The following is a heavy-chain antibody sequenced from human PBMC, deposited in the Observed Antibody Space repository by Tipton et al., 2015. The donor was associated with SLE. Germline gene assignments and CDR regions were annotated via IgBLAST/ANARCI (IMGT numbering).Heavy chain of an antibody. V-gene: IGHV4-4*08. D-gene: IGHD1-14*01. CDR1: GGSISNYY. CDR2: VYTSGST. J-gene: IGHJ4*02. CDR3: ARGKTRVEY. Sequence: TLSLTCTVSGGSISNYYWSWIRQTPGKGLEWIGYVYTSGSTIYNPSLKSQVTISVDTSKNQVSLKLNSVTAADTAVYYCARGKTRVEYWGQGTLVTVSS.